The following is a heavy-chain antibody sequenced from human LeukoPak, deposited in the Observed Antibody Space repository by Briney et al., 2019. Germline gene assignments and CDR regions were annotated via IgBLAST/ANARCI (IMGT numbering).Heavy chain of an antibody. Sequence: SVKVSCKASGGTFNSYGISWVRQAPGQGLEWMGKIIPILGIANSAHKFQDRVTITADKSTSTAYMELSSLRSEDTAVYYCAKGAASDAFDIWGQGTMVTVSS. D-gene: IGHD1-26*01. V-gene: IGHV1-69*04. CDR2: IIPILGIA. CDR3: AKGAASDAFDI. CDR1: GGTFNSYG. J-gene: IGHJ3*02.